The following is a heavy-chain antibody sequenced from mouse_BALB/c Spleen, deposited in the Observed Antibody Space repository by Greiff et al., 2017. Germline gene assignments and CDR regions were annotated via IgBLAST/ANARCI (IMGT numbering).Heavy chain of an antibody. CDR3: ARVYYYAMDY. J-gene: IGHJ4*01. V-gene: IGHV5-17*02. CDR2: ISSGSSTI. Sequence: EVHLVESGGGLVQPGGSRKLSCAASGFTFSSFGMHWVRQAPEKGLEWVAYISSGSSTIYYADTVKGRFTISRDNPKNTLFLQMTSLRSEDTAMYYCARVYYYAMDYWGQGTSVTVSS. CDR1: GFTFSSFG.